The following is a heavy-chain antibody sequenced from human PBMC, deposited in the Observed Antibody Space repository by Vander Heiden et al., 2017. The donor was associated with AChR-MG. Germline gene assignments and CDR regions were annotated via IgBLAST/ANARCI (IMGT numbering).Heavy chain of an antibody. V-gene: IGHV1-8*01. CDR2: MNPNSGNT. CDR1: GYTFTSYD. CDR3: ARPNYDFWSGYSNWFDP. Sequence: QVQLVQSGAEVKKPGASVKVSCKASGYTFTSYDINWVRQATGQGLEWMGWMNPNSGNTGYAQKFQGRVTMTRNTSISTAYMELSSLRSEDTAVYYCARPNYDFWSGYSNWFDPWGQGTLVTVSS. J-gene: IGHJ5*02. D-gene: IGHD3-3*01.